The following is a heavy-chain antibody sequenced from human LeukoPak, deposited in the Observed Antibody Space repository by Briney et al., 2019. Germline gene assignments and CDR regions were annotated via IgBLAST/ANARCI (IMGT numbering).Heavy chain of an antibody. CDR1: AFPFSSYS. D-gene: IGHD1-7*01. Sequence: GGSLRLSCAASAFPFSSYSMHWVRQAPSKGLDWVSSLSSGSSVIFYANSVKGRFTISRDNAKKSLYLQMNSLRAEDTAVYYCARGGTGATRDDTFDIWGQGEMVFVSS. V-gene: IGHV3-21*01. J-gene: IGHJ3*02. CDR3: ARGGTGATRDDTFDI. CDR2: LSSGSSVI.